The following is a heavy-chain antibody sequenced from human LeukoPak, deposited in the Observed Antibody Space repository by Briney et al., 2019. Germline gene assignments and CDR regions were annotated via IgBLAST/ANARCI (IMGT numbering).Heavy chain of an antibody. Sequence: GGSLRLSCAASGFTVSSNFMSWVRQAPGKGLEWVSLIYSGGSTYYADSVKGRFTISRDNSKNTLYLQMNSLRAEDTAVYCCARDAAAQQLVHYFDYWGQGTLVTVSS. CDR1: GFTVSSNF. V-gene: IGHV3-53*01. J-gene: IGHJ4*02. D-gene: IGHD6-13*01. CDR3: ARDAAAQQLVHYFDY. CDR2: IYSGGST.